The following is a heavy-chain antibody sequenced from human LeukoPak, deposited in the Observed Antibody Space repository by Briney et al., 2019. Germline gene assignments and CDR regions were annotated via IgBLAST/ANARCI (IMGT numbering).Heavy chain of an antibody. CDR1: GGSISSYY. Sequence: SETLSLTCTVSGGSISSYYWSWIRQPPGKGLEWIGYIYYSGSTNYNPSLKSRVTISVDTSKNQFSLKLSSVTAAGTAVYYCARHLGWELLSGAFDIWGQGTMVTVSS. D-gene: IGHD1-26*01. J-gene: IGHJ3*02. CDR2: IYYSGST. CDR3: ARHLGWELLSGAFDI. V-gene: IGHV4-59*08.